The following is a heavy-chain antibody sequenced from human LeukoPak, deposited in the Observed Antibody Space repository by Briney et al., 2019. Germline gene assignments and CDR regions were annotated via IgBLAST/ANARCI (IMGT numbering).Heavy chain of an antibody. D-gene: IGHD6-6*01. CDR2: IYPGDSDT. J-gene: IGHJ4*02. Sequence: GESLKISCKGSGYSFTSYWIGWVRQMPGKGLEWMGIIYPGDSDTRYSPSLQGQVTISADKSISTAYLQWNSLKASDTAMYFCARKTSSSSRVDFWGQGTLVTVSS. CDR3: ARKTSSSSRVDF. CDR1: GYSFTSYW. V-gene: IGHV5-51*01.